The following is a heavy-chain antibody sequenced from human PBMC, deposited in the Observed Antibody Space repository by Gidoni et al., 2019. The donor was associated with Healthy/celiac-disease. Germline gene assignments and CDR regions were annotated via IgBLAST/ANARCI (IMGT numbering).Heavy chain of an antibody. CDR2: IYYSGST. J-gene: IGHJ4*02. V-gene: IGHV4-59*08. D-gene: IGHD1-26*01. CDR1: GGFISSYY. CDR3: ARVGVAGFDY. Sequence: QVQLQESGPGLVKPSETLSLTCTVSGGFISSYYWSWIRQPPGKRLEWIGYIYYSGSTIYNPSLKSRVNISVDTSKNQFSLKVSSVTAADTAVYYCARVGVAGFDYWGQGTLVTVSS.